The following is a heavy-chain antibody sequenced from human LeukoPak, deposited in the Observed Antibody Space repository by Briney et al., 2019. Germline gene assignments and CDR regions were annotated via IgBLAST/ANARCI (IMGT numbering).Heavy chain of an antibody. Sequence: GGSLRLSCAASEFTFSSYSMNWVRQAPGKGLEWVSSISSSSSYIYYADSVKGRFTISRDNAKNSLYLQMNSLRAEDTAVYYCAREIGRGYSGYDRYYFDYWGQGTLVTVPS. CDR2: ISSSSSYI. D-gene: IGHD5-12*01. CDR3: AREIGRGYSGYDRYYFDY. J-gene: IGHJ4*02. V-gene: IGHV3-21*01. CDR1: EFTFSSYS.